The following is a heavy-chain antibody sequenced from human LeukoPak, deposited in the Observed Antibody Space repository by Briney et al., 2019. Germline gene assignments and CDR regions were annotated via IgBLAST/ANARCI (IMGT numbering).Heavy chain of an antibody. D-gene: IGHD3-3*01. J-gene: IGHJ6*03. V-gene: IGHV1-2*02. CDR1: GYTFTNYY. CDR2: INPNSGGT. Sequence: ASVKVSCKASGYTFTNYYMHWVRQAPGQGLEWMGWINPNSGGTNYAQKFQGRVTMTRDTSISTAYMELSRLRSDDTAVYYCARDRGDFWSGYRSMDVWGKGTTVTVSS. CDR3: ARDRGDFWSGYRSMDV.